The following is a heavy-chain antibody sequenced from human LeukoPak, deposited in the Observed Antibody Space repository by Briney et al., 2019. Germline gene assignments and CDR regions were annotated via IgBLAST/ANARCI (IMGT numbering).Heavy chain of an antibody. Sequence: ASVKVSCKASGYTFTSYDINWVRQATGQGLEWMGWMNPNSGNIGYAQKFQGRVTMTRNTSISTAYMELSSLRSEDTAVYYCARRRAVAGYFDYWGQGTLVTVSS. CDR1: GYTFTSYD. CDR3: ARRRAVAGYFDY. V-gene: IGHV1-8*01. CDR2: MNPNSGNI. D-gene: IGHD6-19*01. J-gene: IGHJ4*02.